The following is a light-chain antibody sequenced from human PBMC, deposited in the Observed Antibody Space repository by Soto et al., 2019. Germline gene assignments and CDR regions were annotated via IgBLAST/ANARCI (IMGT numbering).Light chain of an antibody. CDR2: KAS. Sequence: DIQMTQSPSTLSGSVGVRVTITCRASQTISSWLAWYQQKPGKAPKLLIYKASTLKSGVPSRFSGSGSGTELTLTMTRLQPHAFPTYYGRHYPSYSGAFGQGTKVELK. V-gene: IGKV1-5*03. CDR1: QTISSW. J-gene: IGKJ1*01. CDR3: RHYPSYSGA.